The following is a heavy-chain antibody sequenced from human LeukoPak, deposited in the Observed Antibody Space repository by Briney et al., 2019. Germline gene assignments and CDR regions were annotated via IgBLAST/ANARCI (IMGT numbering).Heavy chain of an antibody. CDR2: TSSSGSTI. D-gene: IGHD3-10*02. V-gene: IGHV3-48*03. CDR1: GFTFSSYA. J-gene: IGHJ6*04. CDR3: AELGITMIGGV. Sequence: PGGSLRLSCAASGFTFSSYAMNWVRQAPGKGLEWVSYTSSSGSTIYYADSVKGRFTISRDNAKNSLYLQMNSLRAEDTAVYYCAELGITMIGGVWGKGTTVTISS.